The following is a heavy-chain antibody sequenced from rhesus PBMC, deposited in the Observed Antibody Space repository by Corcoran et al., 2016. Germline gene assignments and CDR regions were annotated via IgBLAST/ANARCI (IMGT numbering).Heavy chain of an antibody. J-gene: IGHJ4*01. D-gene: IGHD6-31*01. Sequence: EVQLVESGGGLVQPGGSLRLSCAASGFTFSSYGMHWVRQAPGKGLEWVAVISDDGSKKDYTDSGKDRCTISRDNSKNMLYLQMNNLKLEDTAVYDGAREGQRLAFDYWGQGVLVTVSS. CDR2: ISDDGSKK. V-gene: IGHV3-54*02. CDR1: GFTFSSYG. CDR3: AREGQRLAFDY.